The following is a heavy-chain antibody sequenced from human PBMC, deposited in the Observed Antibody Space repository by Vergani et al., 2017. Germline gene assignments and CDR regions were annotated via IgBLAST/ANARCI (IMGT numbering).Heavy chain of an antibody. CDR2: ISAYNGNT. Sequence: QVQLVQSGAEVKKPGASVKVSCKASGYTFTSYGISWVRQAPGQGLEWMGWISAYNGNTNYAQKLQGRVTMTNDTSTSKAYMELRSLRSDDTAVYYCARXEYYDILTGYWDYYGMDVWGQGTMVTVSS. CDR1: GYTFTSYG. J-gene: IGHJ6*02. CDR3: ARXEYYDILTGYWDYYGMDV. D-gene: IGHD3-9*01. V-gene: IGHV1-18*01.